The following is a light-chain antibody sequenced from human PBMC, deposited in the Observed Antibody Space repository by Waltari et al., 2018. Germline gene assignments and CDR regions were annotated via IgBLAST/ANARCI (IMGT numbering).Light chain of an antibody. CDR2: GAS. CDR1: QSVGSD. V-gene: IGKV3-15*01. Sequence: EIVMTQSPATLSVSPGERATLSCRASQSVGSDFAWYQQKPGRAPNLLIHGASTRVTGIPARFSGSGSGTEFTLTISSLQSEDFAVYYCQQYNKWPPYTFGQGTKLEIK. J-gene: IGKJ2*01. CDR3: QQYNKWPPYT.